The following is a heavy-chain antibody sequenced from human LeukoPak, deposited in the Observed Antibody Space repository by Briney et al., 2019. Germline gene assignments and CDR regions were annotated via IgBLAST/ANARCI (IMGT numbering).Heavy chain of an antibody. CDR2: ISRSGSTI. CDR1: GFTFSSYE. CDR3: ARDYHYNSSEYAFDI. J-gene: IGHJ3*02. D-gene: IGHD3-22*01. Sequence: QAGGSLRLSCAASGFTFSSYELNWVRQAPGKGLEWVSYISRSGSTIYYADSVKGRFTISRDNAKNSLYLQMNSLRAEDTAVYYCARDYHYNSSEYAFDIWGQGTMVTVSS. V-gene: IGHV3-48*03.